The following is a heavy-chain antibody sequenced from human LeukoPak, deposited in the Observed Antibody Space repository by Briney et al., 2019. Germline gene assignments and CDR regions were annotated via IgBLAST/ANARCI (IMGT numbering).Heavy chain of an antibody. CDR2: IYYSGST. CDR1: GGSISSSSYY. CDR3: ARDRAGVGATWAPFDS. Sequence: SETLSLTCTVSGGSISSSSYYWGWLRQPPGKGLEWIGSIYYSGSTYYSPSLKSRLTIAVDTSKNQFSLKLTSVTAADTAVYYCARDRAGVGATWAPFDSWGQGTLVTVSS. J-gene: IGHJ4*02. D-gene: IGHD1-26*01. V-gene: IGHV4-39*07.